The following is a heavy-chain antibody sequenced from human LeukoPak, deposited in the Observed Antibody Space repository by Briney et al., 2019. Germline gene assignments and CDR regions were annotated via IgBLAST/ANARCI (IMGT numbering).Heavy chain of an antibody. D-gene: IGHD3-10*01. CDR3: ARAVGYGSGTYRQYYFDY. J-gene: IGHJ4*02. CDR2: INPNSGGT. Sequence: VASVKVSCKASEYTFIGYYIHWVRQAPGQGLERMGWINPNSGGTNSAQNFQGRVTLSRDTSISTAYMELSRLRSDDTAVYYCARAVGYGSGTYRQYYFDYWGQGTLVTVSS. V-gene: IGHV1-2*02. CDR1: EYTFIGYY.